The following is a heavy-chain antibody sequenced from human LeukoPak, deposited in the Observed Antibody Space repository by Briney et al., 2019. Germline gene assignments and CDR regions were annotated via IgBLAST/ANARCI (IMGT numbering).Heavy chain of an antibody. D-gene: IGHD2-2*01. CDR2: IYYSGST. V-gene: IGHV4-59*12. CDR1: GGSISSYY. CDR3: AREGGVLPSASGI. J-gene: IGHJ4*02. Sequence: SETLSLTCTVSGGSISSYYWSWIRQPPGKGLEWIGYIYYSGSTNYNPSPKSRVTISVDTSKNQFSLKLSSVTAADTAVYYCAREGGVLPSASGIWGQGTLVTVSS.